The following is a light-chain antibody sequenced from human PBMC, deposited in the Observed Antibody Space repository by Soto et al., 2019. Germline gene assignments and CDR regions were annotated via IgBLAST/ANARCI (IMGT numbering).Light chain of an antibody. CDR3: QKYNTARWT. V-gene: IGKV1-27*01. CDR1: QAISNY. J-gene: IGKJ1*01. Sequence: DIQMTQSPSSLSASVGDRVTITCRASQAISNYLAWYQQKPGRVPELLIYDTSTLQSGVPSRFSGSGSGTEFTLTISSLQPEDVATYYCQKYNTARWTFGQGTKVEIK. CDR2: DTS.